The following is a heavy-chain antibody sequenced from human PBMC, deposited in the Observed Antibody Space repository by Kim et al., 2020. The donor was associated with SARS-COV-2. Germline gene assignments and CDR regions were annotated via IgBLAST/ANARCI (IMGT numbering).Heavy chain of an antibody. CDR3: AHYGTRRKFDP. J-gene: IGHJ5*02. V-gene: IGHV2-5*01. D-gene: IGHD1-26*01. Sequence: KRYSPSLKSRLTITKDTSKNQVVLTMTNMDPVDTATYYCAHYGTRRKFDPWGQGTLVTVSS. CDR2: K.